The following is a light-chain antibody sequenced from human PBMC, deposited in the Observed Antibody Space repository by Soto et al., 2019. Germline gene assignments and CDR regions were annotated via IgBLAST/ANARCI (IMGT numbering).Light chain of an antibody. CDR3: QQYGRTSWT. Sequence: EIVLTQSPGTLSLSPGEGATLSCRASQSVSTNFFAWYQQKPGQAPRLLIYSASTRATGIPDRFSGSVSGTDFTLTISRLEPEDFAVYYCQQYGRTSWTFGRGTKVEIK. CDR1: QSVSTNF. CDR2: SAS. V-gene: IGKV3-20*01. J-gene: IGKJ1*01.